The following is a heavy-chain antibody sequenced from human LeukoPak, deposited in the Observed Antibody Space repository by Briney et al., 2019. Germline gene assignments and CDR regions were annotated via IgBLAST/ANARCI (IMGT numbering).Heavy chain of an antibody. V-gene: IGHV3-48*01. CDR1: GFTFSSYS. CDR2: ISSSSTI. D-gene: IGHD2-2*01. CDR3: ARDGGCSSTSCYSRFNWFDP. J-gene: IGHJ5*02. Sequence: AGGSLRLSCAASGFTFSSYSMNWVRQAPGKGLEWVSYISSSSTIYYADSVEGRFIISRDNAKNSLYLQMNSLRAEDTAVYYCARDGGCSSTSCYSRFNWFDPWGQGTLVTVSS.